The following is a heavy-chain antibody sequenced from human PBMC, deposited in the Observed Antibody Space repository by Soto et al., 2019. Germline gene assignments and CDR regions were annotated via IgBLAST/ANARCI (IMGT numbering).Heavy chain of an antibody. CDR3: ARSRAGGSGSPKAWYYYYGMDV. V-gene: IGHV4-39*01. J-gene: IGHJ6*02. D-gene: IGHD3-10*01. CDR2: IYYSGST. Sequence: PSETLSLTCTVSGGSISSSSCYWGWIRQPPGKGLEWIGSIYYSGSTYYNPSLKSRVTISVDTSKNQFSLKLSSVTAADTAVYYCARSRAGGSGSPKAWYYYYGMDVWGQGTTVTVSS. CDR1: GGSISSSSCY.